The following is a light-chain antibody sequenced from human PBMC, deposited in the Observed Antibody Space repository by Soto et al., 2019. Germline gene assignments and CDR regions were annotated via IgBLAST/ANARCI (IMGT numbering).Light chain of an antibody. CDR1: QSVSSL. J-gene: IGKJ2*01. CDR3: QQRDKWPYT. Sequence: EIVLTQSPATLSLSPGEGATLSCRASQSVSSLLAWYQQKPGQAPRLLIYDASNRATGIPARLSGSGSGTDFTLTISSLEPEDFALYYCQQRDKWPYTFGQGTKLEIK. V-gene: IGKV3-11*01. CDR2: DAS.